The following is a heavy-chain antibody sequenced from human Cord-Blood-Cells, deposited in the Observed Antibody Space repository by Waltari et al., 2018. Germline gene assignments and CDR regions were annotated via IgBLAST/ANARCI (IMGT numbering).Heavy chain of an antibody. J-gene: IGHJ4*02. V-gene: IGHV4-34*01. CDR3: ARVMGGQSSSWYYFDY. CDR1: GGSFSGYY. Sequence: QVQLQQWGAGLLKPSETLSLTCAVYGGSFSGYYWSWIRQPPGKGLEWIGEINHSGSTNYNPSLKSRVTISVDTSKNQFSLKLSSVTAADTAVYYCARVMGGQSSSWYYFDYWGQGTLVTVSS. D-gene: IGHD6-13*01. CDR2: INHSGST.